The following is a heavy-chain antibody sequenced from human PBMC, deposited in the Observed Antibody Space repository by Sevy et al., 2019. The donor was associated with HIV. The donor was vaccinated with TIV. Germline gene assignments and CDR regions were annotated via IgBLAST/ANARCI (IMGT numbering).Heavy chain of an antibody. CDR2: IYYSGTT. CDR1: GGSISRYY. CDR3: AGAGVGATHY. D-gene: IGHD1-26*01. V-gene: IGHV4-59*01. J-gene: IGHJ4*02. Sequence: SETLSLTCTVSGGSISRYYWSWIRQPPGKGLEWIGYIYYSGTTNYNPSLKSRVTISVDTSKNQFSLKLSSVTAADTAVYHCAGAGVGATHYWGQGTLVTVSS.